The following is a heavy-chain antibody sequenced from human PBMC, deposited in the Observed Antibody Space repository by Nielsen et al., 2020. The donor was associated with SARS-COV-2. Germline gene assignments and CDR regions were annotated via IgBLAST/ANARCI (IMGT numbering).Heavy chain of an antibody. D-gene: IGHD5-12*01. CDR1: GFTLSTYI. V-gene: IGHV3-21*01. J-gene: IGHJ4*02. CDR2: ISSSSSYI. CDR3: ARLYSGYGSYYFDS. Sequence: GESLKISCAASGFTLSTYIISWVRRAPGQGLEWVSSISSSSSYIYYADSVRGRFTISRDNAKNSLYLQMNSLRAEDTAVYYCARLYSGYGSYYFDSWGQGTLVTVSS.